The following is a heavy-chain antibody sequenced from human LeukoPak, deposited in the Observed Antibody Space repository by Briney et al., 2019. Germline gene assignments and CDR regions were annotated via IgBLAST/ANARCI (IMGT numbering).Heavy chain of an antibody. V-gene: IGHV4-39*01. CDR3: ARVKYSSSSRANSKTTDYYYYYMDV. CDR1: GGSISSSSYY. CDR2: IYYSGST. J-gene: IGHJ6*03. Sequence: SSETLSLTCTVSGGSISSSSYYWGWIRQPPGKGLEWIGSIYYSGSTYYNPSLKSRVTISVDTSKNQFSLKLTSVTAADTAVYYCARVKYSSSSRANSKTTDYYYYYMDVWGKGTTVTVSS. D-gene: IGHD6-6*01.